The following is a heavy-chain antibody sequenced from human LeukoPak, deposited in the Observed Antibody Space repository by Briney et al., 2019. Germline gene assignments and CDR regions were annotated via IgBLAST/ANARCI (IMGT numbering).Heavy chain of an antibody. CDR1: GFTFSSYE. D-gene: IGHD1-7*01. CDR3: AREVELLVVDY. CDR2: ISSSGSTI. J-gene: IGHJ4*02. Sequence: GGSLRLSCAASGFTFSSYEMNWVRQAPGKGLEWVSYISSSGSTIYYADSVKGRFAISRDNAKNSLYLQMNSLRAEDTAVYYCAREVELLVVDYWGQGTLVTVSS. V-gene: IGHV3-48*03.